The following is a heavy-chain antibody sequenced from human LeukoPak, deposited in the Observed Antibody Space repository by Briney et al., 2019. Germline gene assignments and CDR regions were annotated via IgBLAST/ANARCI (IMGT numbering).Heavy chain of an antibody. CDR1: GFTFSSYS. D-gene: IGHD3-3*01. Sequence: GGSLRLSCAASGFTFSSYSMNWVRQAPGKGLEWVSYISSSSSTIYYADSVKGRFTISRDNAKNSLYLQMNSLRAEDAAVYYCARDDNYDFWSGYYPYYFDYWGQGTLVIVSS. J-gene: IGHJ4*02. CDR3: ARDDNYDFWSGYYPYYFDY. V-gene: IGHV3-48*01. CDR2: ISSSSSTI.